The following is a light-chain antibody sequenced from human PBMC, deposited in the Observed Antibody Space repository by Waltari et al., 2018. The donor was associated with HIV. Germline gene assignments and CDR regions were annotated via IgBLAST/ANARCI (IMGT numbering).Light chain of an antibody. CDR1: QSVISSY. V-gene: IGKV3-20*01. CDR2: GAS. J-gene: IGKJ2*01. Sequence: EIVLTQSPGTLSLSPGERVTLSCRASQSVISSYLAWYQQRPGQAPRLLIYGASNRATGIPDRFSGSGSETDFTLTISRLEPEDVAVFYRQQYGTSPYTFGQGTKLEIK. CDR3: QQYGTSPYT.